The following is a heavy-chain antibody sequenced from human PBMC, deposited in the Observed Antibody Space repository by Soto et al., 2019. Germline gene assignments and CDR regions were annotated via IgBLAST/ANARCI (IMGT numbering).Heavy chain of an antibody. V-gene: IGHV1-69*01. CDR3: ARAGARPKYYFGSGSYYRHYYFDY. CDR1: GGTFSSYA. J-gene: IGHJ4*02. D-gene: IGHD3-10*01. CDR2: IIPIFGTA. Sequence: QVQLVQSGAEVKKPGSSVKVSCKASGGTFSSYAISWVRQAPGQGLEWMGGIIPIFGTANYAQKFQGRVTITADESTSTAYMELGSLRSEDTAVYYCARAGARPKYYFGSGSYYRHYYFDYWGQGTLVTVSS.